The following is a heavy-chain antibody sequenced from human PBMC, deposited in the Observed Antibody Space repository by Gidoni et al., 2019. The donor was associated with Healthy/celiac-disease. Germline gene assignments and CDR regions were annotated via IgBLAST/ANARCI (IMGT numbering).Heavy chain of an antibody. D-gene: IGHD5-12*01. CDR1: GGTFSSYA. CDR2: SIPIICTA. V-gene: IGHV1-69*01. CDR3: ARSCWAYDYLYYFDY. J-gene: IGHJ4*02. Sequence: QVQLVQSGAEVKKPGSSVKVSCKASGGTFSSYAISWVRQAPGQGLEWMGGSIPIICTANYAQKFQGRGTISADESTSTAYMELSSLRSGDTGVYYCARSCWAYDYLYYFDYWGQGTLVTVSS.